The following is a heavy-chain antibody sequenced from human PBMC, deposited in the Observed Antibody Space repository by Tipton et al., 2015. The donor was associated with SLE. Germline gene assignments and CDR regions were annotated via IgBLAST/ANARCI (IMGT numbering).Heavy chain of an antibody. CDR2: IYDSGST. Sequence: TLSLTCTVSGGSISSYYWSWIRQPPGKGLEWIGYIYDSGSTNYNPSLKSRVTISVDTAKNQFSLKLSSVTAADTAVYYCARPRIVGATSPFDYWGQGTLVTVSS. D-gene: IGHD1-26*01. CDR3: ARPRIVGATSPFDY. CDR1: GGSISSYY. V-gene: IGHV4-59*08. J-gene: IGHJ4*02.